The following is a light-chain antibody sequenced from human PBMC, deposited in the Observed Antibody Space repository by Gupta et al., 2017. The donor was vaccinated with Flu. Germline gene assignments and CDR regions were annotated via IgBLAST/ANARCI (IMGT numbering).Light chain of an antibody. Sequence: QRPGQSPRRLIYKGSNWDCEVPDRFSGSGSGTEFTLNISSVEADDVGVYYCRRCKSYPYTFGQGTKLEI. CDR3: RRCKSYPYT. CDR2: KGS. V-gene: IGKV2D-30*01. J-gene: IGKJ2*01.